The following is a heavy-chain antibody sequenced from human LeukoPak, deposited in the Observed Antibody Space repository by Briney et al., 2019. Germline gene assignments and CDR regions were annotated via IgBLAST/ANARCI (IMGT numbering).Heavy chain of an antibody. J-gene: IGHJ6*02. CDR1: GFTFGDHA. CDR2: IRSKAYRGTT. D-gene: IGHD5-18*01. Sequence: GGSLRLSCTGSGFTFGDHAMSWVRQAPGKGLEWVGFIRSKAYRGTTEYAASVKGRFSTSRDDSASIAYLQMNSLKTEGTAVYYCARGPIQLWIHNAMDVWGQGTTVTVSS. V-gene: IGHV3-49*04. CDR3: ARGPIQLWIHNAMDV.